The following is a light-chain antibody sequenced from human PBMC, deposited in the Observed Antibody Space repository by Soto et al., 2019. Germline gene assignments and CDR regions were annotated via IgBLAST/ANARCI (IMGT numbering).Light chain of an antibody. CDR1: QGGTTAY. J-gene: IGKJ3*01. Sequence: EVVLTQSPGTLSLSPGERATLSCRASQGGTTAYLAWYQHKPGQAPRLLIYGASNRATGIPDRFSGSGSGTDFTLTISRLEPEDFAVYSCQQYGASPLFPFGPGTKVDLK. CDR2: GAS. CDR3: QQYGASPLFP. V-gene: IGKV3-20*01.